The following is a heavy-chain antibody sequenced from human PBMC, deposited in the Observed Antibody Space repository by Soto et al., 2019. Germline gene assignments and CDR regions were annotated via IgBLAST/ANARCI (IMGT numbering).Heavy chain of an antibody. J-gene: IGHJ6*02. Sequence: GGSLRLSCAASGFTFDDYAMHWVRQAPGKGLEWVSLISGDGGSTYYADSVKGRFTISRDNSKNSLYLQMNSLRTEDTALYYCAKDVIDPMPDIVVVPAAIHCYYGRDVWGQGTMVTVSS. CDR2: ISGDGGST. CDR1: GFTFDDYA. V-gene: IGHV3-43*02. D-gene: IGHD2-2*02. CDR3: AKDVIDPMPDIVVVPAAIHCYYGRDV.